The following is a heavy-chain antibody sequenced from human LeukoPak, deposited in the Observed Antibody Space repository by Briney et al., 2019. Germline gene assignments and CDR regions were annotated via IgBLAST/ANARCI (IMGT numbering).Heavy chain of an antibody. CDR3: ARAFPNDPILDY. CDR2: ISAYNGNT. V-gene: IGHV1-18*01. D-gene: IGHD1-1*01. CDR1: GYTFTSYG. Sequence: ASVKDSCKASGYTFTSYGISWVRQAPGQGLEWMGWISAYNGNTNYAQKLQGRVTMTTDTSTSTAYMELRSLRSDDTAVYYCARAFPNDPILDYWGQGTLVTVSS. J-gene: IGHJ4*02.